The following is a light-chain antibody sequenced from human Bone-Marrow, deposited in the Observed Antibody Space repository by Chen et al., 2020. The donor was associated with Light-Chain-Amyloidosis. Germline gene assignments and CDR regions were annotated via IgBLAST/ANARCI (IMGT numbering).Light chain of an antibody. CDR1: SGSIATNY. J-gene: IGLJ3*02. Sequence: NFMLTQPYSVSESPGKEVIISCTRSSGSIATNYVQWYQQRPCSYHTTVSYEDDKRPSGVPDRFTGSIAMSSNSATVAISGRNTEAEADYYCQFYHGSSQGVIGGGTKLTVL. V-gene: IGLV6-57*01. CDR3: QFYHGSSQGV. CDR2: EDD.